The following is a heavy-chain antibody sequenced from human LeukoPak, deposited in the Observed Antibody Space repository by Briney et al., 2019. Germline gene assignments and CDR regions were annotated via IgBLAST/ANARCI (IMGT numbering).Heavy chain of an antibody. CDR1: GFSFSVYA. CDR3: AKVGESSPSLYFDY. Sequence: GGALRLSCAASGFSFSVYAMHWVRQAQGKGLEGVAFIRNDGSNENYADSVKGRFTISRDKSKNTLYLQMNSLRPGDTAVYYCAKVGESSPSLYFDYWGQGTLVTVSS. V-gene: IGHV3-30*02. J-gene: IGHJ4*02. CDR2: IRNDGSNE. D-gene: IGHD6-6*01.